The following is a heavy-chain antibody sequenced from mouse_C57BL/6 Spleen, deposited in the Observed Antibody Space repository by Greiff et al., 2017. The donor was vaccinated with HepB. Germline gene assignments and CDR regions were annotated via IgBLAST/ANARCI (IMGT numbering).Heavy chain of an antibody. Sequence: EVKVEESGGGLVKPGGSLKLSCAASGFTFSDYGMHWVRQAPEKGLEWVAYISSGSSTIYYADTVKGRFTISRDNAKNTLFLQMTSLRSEDTAMYYCASNWGYYAMDYWGQGTSVTVSS. CDR1: GFTFSDYG. V-gene: IGHV5-17*01. CDR3: ASNWGYYAMDY. J-gene: IGHJ4*01. CDR2: ISSGSSTI. D-gene: IGHD4-1*02.